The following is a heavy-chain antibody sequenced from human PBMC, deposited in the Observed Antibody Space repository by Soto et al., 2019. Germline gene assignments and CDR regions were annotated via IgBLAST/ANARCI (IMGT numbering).Heavy chain of an antibody. CDR3: ARERANSGYDIH. J-gene: IGHJ4*02. CDR2: IYYSGST. Sequence: SETLSLTCTVSGGSISSGDYYWSWIRQPPGKGLEWIGYIYYSGSTYYNPSLKSRVTISVDTSKNQFSLKLSSVTAADTAVYYCARERANSGYDIHWGQGTLVTVSS. CDR1: GGSISSGDYY. D-gene: IGHD5-12*01. V-gene: IGHV4-30-4*01.